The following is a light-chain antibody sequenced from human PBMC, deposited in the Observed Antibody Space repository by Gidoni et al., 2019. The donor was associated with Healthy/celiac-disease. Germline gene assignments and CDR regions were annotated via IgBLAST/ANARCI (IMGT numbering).Light chain of an antibody. CDR3: QQSYSTPLFT. V-gene: IGKV1-39*01. Sequence: DIQMTQSPSSLSASVGDRVTITCRASQSISSYLNWYQQKPGKAPKLLIYAASSLQSGVPSRFRGSGSGTDFTLTISVLQPEDFATYYCQQSYSTPLFTFGPGTKVDIK. J-gene: IGKJ3*01. CDR2: AAS. CDR1: QSISSY.